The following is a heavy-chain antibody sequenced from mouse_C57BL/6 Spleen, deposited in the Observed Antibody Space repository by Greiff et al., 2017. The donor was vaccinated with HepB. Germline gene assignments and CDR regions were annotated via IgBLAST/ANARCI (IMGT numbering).Heavy chain of an antibody. V-gene: IGHV5-6*01. J-gene: IGHJ1*03. Sequence: VQLQQSGGDLVKPGGSLKLSCAASGFTFSSYGMPWVRQTPDQRLEWVATISSGGSYTYYPDSMKGRFTISRDNAKNTLYLQMSSLKSEDTAMYYCAGHEDYCSSHHGYFDVWGTGTTVTVSS. CDR2: ISSGGSYT. CDR3: AGHEDYCSSHHGYFDV. CDR1: GFTFSSYG. D-gene: IGHD1-1*01.